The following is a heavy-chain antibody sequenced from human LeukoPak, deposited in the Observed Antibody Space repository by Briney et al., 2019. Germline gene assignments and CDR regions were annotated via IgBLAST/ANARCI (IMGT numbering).Heavy chain of an antibody. CDR3: ARYCSGGSCYSGGAYYYYYYMDV. CDR1: GGSISSTSYY. CDR2: IYYSGNT. J-gene: IGHJ6*03. Sequence: SETLSLTCTVSGGSISSTSYYWGWIRQPPGKGLEWIGNIYYSGNTYYNPSLNSRVTISVDTSKNQFSLKLSSVTAADTAVYYCARYCSGGSCYSGGAYYYYYYMDVWGKGTTVTVSS. D-gene: IGHD2-15*01. V-gene: IGHV4-39*07.